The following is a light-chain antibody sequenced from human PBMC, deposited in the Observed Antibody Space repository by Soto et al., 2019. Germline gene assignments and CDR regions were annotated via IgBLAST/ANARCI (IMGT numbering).Light chain of an antibody. V-gene: IGLV1-40*01. Sequence: QAVVTQPPSVSGAPGQRVTISCTGSSSNIGAHFDVHWYQQLPGTAPKLLIYGSSNRPSGVPDRFSGSKSGTSASLAITGLQPEDEADYYCQSYDSSLSGCVFGTGTKLTVL. CDR3: QSYDSSLSGCV. CDR1: SSNIGAHFD. CDR2: GSS. J-gene: IGLJ1*01.